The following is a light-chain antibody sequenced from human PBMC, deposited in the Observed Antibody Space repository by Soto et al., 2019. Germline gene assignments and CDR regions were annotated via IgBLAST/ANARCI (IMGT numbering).Light chain of an antibody. CDR3: QHYKMNSPWT. V-gene: IGKV1-5*01. Sequence: DIQVTQSPSSLSASVGDRVTITCRASQSISSYLNWYQQKPGKAPKLLIYDVSSLQSGVPSRFSGSGSGTEYSLTISSRLPHDDSAYYCQHYKMNSPWTFGQGTKVDIK. CDR2: DVS. CDR1: QSISSY. J-gene: IGKJ1*01.